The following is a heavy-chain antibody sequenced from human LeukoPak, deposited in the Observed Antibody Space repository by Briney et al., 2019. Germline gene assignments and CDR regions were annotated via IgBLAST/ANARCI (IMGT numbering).Heavy chain of an antibody. CDR3: ARGGVNYKIAGP. V-gene: IGHV4-59*01. CDR1: GGSITSYY. J-gene: IGHJ5*02. Sequence: SETLSLTCTVSGGSITSYYWSWIRQPPGKGLEWIGYIYYSGSTNYNPSLKSRVTISVDTSKNQFSLKLSSVTAADTAVYYCARGGVNYKIAGPWGQGALATVSS. D-gene: IGHD3-10*01. CDR2: IYYSGST.